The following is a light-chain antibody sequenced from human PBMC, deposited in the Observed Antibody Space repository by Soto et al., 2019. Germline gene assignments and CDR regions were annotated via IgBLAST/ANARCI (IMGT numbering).Light chain of an antibody. CDR2: GAS. CDR1: QSVSSSY. CDR3: QQYGSSPYT. Sequence: EIVLTQSPGTLSLSPGERATLSCRASQSVSSSYLAWYQQKPGQAPRLLIYGASSRATGIPDRFSGSGSGTDFTLTISRLEPEDVAVYYCQQYGSSPYTLGRGTKLEIK. J-gene: IGKJ2*01. V-gene: IGKV3-20*01.